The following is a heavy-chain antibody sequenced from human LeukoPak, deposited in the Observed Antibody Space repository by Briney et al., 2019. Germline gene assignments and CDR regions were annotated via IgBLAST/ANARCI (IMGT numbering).Heavy chain of an antibody. CDR2: ISSSSSYI. CDR3: VRVSDYGDSRPDR. V-gene: IGHV3-21*01. CDR1: GFTFSSYS. Sequence: PGGSLRLSCAASGFTFSSYSMNWVRQAPGKGLEWVSSISSSSSYIYYADSVKGRFTISRDNAKNSLYLQMNSLRAEDTAVYYWVRVSDYGDSRPDRWGRGTLVTVSS. J-gene: IGHJ2*01. D-gene: IGHD4-17*01.